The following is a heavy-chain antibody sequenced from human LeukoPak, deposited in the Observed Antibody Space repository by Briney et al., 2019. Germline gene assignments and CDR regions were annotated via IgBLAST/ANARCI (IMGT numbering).Heavy chain of an antibody. J-gene: IGHJ6*03. D-gene: IGHD6-19*01. Sequence: SETLSLTCTVSGGSISTSNYYWGWIRQPPGKGLEWIGNIFYSGSTYYSPSLKSRVTISVDTSKNQFSLKLSSVAAADTAVYYCARQPRSGWYGFYYYYYMDVWGKGTTVTISS. CDR2: IFYSGST. CDR3: ARQPRSGWYGFYYYYYMDV. CDR1: GGSISTSNYY. V-gene: IGHV4-39*01.